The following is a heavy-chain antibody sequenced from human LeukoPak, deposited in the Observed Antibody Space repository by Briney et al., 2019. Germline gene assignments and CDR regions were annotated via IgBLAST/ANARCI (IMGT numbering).Heavy chain of an antibody. CDR1: GVTFSSYG. Sequence: GGSLRLSCAASGVTFSSYGMHWVRQAPGKGLEWVAVISYDGSNKYYADSVKGRFTISRDNSKNTLYLQMNSLRAEDTAVYYCAKDGSTSCYNWGQGTLVTVSS. D-gene: IGHD2-2*02. CDR3: AKDGSTSCYN. J-gene: IGHJ4*02. CDR2: ISYDGSNK. V-gene: IGHV3-30*18.